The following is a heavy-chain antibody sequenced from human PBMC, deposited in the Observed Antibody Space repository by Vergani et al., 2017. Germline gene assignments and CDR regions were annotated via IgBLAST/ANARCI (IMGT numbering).Heavy chain of an antibody. CDR3: ARDLGIAAAGTLYYYYGMDV. CDR1: GFTFSDYY. J-gene: IGHJ6*02. CDR2: ISSSSSYT. Sequence: QVQLVESGGGLVKPGGSLRLSCAASGFTFSDYYMSWIRQAPGKGLEWVSYISSSSSYTNYADSVKGRFTISRDNAKNSLYLQMNSLRAEDTAVYYCARDLGIAAAGTLYYYYGMDVWGQGTTVTASS. D-gene: IGHD6-13*01. V-gene: IGHV3-11*05.